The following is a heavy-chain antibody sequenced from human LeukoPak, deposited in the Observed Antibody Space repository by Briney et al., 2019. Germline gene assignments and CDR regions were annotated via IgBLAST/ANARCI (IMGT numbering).Heavy chain of an antibody. J-gene: IGHJ6*03. D-gene: IGHD5-18*01. CDR2: INPSDDST. Sequence: ASVKVSCKASGYIFTNYYIHWVRQAPGQGLEWMGMINPSDDSTNYAQKFQGRVTMTRDMSTSTVYMELSSLRSEDTAVYYCARSGYTYGVYYYYFMDVWGKGTTVTVSS. CDR3: ARSGYTYGVYYYYFMDV. CDR1: GYIFTNYY. V-gene: IGHV1-46*01.